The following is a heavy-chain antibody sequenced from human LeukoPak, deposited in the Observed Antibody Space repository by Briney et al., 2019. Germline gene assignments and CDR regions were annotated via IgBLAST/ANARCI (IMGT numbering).Heavy chain of an antibody. CDR1: GFAFPNYA. V-gene: IGHV3-33*08. J-gene: IGHJ4*02. CDR2: IWYDGSNK. Sequence: PGGSLRLSCAASGFAFPNYAMNWVRQAPGKGLEWVAVIWYDGSNKYYADSVKGRFTISRDNSKNTLYLQMNSLRAEDTAVYYCARDYDACFDYWGQGTLVTVSS. CDR3: ARDYDACFDY. D-gene: IGHD3-3*01.